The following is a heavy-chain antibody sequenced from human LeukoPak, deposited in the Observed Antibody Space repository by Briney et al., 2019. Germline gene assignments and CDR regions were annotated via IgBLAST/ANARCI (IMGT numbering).Heavy chain of an antibody. J-gene: IGHJ5*02. V-gene: IGHV1-24*01. CDR1: GYTLTELS. CDR2: FDPEDGET. CDR3: ATELRYFDWFRNNWFDP. D-gene: IGHD3-9*01. Sequence: ASVKVSCKVSGYTLTELSMHWVRQAPGKGLEWMGGFDPEDGETIYAQKFQGRVTMTEDTSTDTAYMELSSLRSEDTAVYYCATELRYFDWFRNNWFDPWGQGTLVTVSS.